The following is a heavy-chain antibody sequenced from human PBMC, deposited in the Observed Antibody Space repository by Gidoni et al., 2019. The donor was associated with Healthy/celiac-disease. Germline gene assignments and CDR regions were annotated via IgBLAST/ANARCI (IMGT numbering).Heavy chain of an antibody. CDR2: IDPSDSYT. CDR3: ARHRSTALPTFDFDY. V-gene: IGHV5-10-1*03. CDR1: VYSFTSYW. Sequence: DVQLVQSGAEVKKPGESLRISCKGSVYSFTSYWISWVRQMPGKGLEWMGRIDPSDSYTNYSPSFQGHVTISADKSISTAYLQWSSLKASDTAMYYCARHRSTALPTFDFDYWGQGTLVTVSS. D-gene: IGHD3-16*01. J-gene: IGHJ4*02.